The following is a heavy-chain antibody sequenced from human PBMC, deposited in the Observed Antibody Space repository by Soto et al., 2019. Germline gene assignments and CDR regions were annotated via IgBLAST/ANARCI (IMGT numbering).Heavy chain of an antibody. CDR2: ITNTGGTT. V-gene: IGHV3-23*01. CDR1: GFTFTAYG. CDR3: ARRSHDSSAWSFYFDY. D-gene: IGHD6-19*01. Sequence: PGGSLRLSCAAPGFTFTAYGMSWVRQAPGKGLEWVSAITNTGGTTSYTGSVRGRFTISRDNSKNTLYLQMNSLRAEDTAVYYCARRSHDSSAWSFYFDYWGQGTLVTVSS. J-gene: IGHJ4*02.